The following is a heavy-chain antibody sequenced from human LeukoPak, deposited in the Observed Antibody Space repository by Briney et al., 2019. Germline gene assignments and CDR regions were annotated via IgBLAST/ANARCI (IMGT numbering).Heavy chain of an antibody. J-gene: IGHJ5*02. CDR3: ASTTITTGWFDP. Sequence: SETLSLTCTVSGGSISSVGYHWTWIRQHPGKGLEWIGYFYYSGIMYFNPSLKSRVSISVDTSKNQFSLKVNSVTAADTAVYYCASTTITTGWFDPWGQGTLVTVSS. CDR1: GGSISSVGYH. CDR2: FYYSGIM. D-gene: IGHD4-11*01. V-gene: IGHV4-31*03.